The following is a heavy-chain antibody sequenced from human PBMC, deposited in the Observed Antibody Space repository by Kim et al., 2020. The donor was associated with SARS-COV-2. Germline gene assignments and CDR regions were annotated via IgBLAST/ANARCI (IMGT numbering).Heavy chain of an antibody. Sequence: DQLKGRFTISGDNAENSRYLQMNSLRAEDTAVYYCARYATYSSGWYYFDYWGQGTLVTVSS. V-gene: IGHV3-21*01. CDR3: ARYATYSSGWYYFDY. D-gene: IGHD6-19*01. J-gene: IGHJ4*02.